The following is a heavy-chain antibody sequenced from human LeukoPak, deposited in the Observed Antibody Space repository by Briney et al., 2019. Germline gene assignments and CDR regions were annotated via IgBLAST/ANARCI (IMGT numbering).Heavy chain of an antibody. CDR1: GFTFSSYW. V-gene: IGHV3-23*01. J-gene: IGHJ4*02. Sequence: PGGSLRLSCAASGFTFSSYWMSWVRQAPGRGLEWVSAISNRDQTFYTDSVKGRFTISRDITENTLYLQMNKLRVDDTAVYYCAKGKTVAGVLEYWGQGALVAVSS. CDR2: ISNRDQT. D-gene: IGHD6-19*01. CDR3: AKGKTVAGVLEY.